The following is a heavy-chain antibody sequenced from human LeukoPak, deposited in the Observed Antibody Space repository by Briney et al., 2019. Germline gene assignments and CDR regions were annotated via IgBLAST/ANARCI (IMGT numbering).Heavy chain of an antibody. Sequence: GESLKISCRGSGYSFTSFWIGWVRQKPGKGLEWMGSIHPGDSQSKYSPSFQGQVSISADKSIRTAYLQWRSLRASDTAMYYCVKISSGTSRNYYGMDVWGQGTTVTVTS. CDR1: GYSFTSFW. V-gene: IGHV5-51*01. D-gene: IGHD3-10*02. CDR3: VKISSGTSRNYYGMDV. CDR2: IHPGDSQS. J-gene: IGHJ6*02.